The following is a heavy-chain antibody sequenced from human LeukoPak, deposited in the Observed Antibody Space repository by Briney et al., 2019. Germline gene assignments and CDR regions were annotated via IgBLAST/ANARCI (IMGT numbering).Heavy chain of an antibody. J-gene: IGHJ4*02. CDR2: ISGSGGST. V-gene: IGHV3-23*01. CDR3: ARAKTNYDFWSGYQYYFDY. Sequence: GGSLRLSCAASGFTFSSYAMSWVRQAPGKGLEWVSAISGSGGSTYYADSVKGRFTISRDNSKNTLYLQMNSLRSEDTAVYYCARAKTNYDFWSGYQYYFDYWGQGTLVTVSS. CDR1: GFTFSSYA. D-gene: IGHD3-3*01.